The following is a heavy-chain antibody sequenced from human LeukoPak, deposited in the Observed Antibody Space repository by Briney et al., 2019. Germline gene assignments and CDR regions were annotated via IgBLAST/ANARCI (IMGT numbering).Heavy chain of an antibody. CDR2: IMPIFDTS. D-gene: IGHD3-10*01. CDR1: GDNFSTYS. Sequence: ASVKVSCKASGDNFSTYSFSCVRQAPGQGLEWMGGIMPIFDTSNYAQKFQGRVTTTADESTSTAYMELRSLTSEDTAVYYCARDPSKIRGVKAFDYWGQGTLVTVSS. J-gene: IGHJ4*02. V-gene: IGHV1-69*13. CDR3: ARDPSKIRGVKAFDY.